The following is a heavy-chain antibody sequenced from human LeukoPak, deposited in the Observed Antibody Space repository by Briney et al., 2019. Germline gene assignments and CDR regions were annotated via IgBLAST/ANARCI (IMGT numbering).Heavy chain of an antibody. J-gene: IGHJ5*02. D-gene: IGHD2-2*01. CDR3: ARDAAVVVPAAPNWFDP. CDR2: IYHSGST. V-gene: IGHV4-38-2*02. Sequence: SETLSLTCTVSGYSISSGYYWGWIRQPPGKGLEWIWSIYHSGSTYYNPSLKSRVTISVDTSKNQFSLKLSSVTAADTAVYYCARDAAVVVPAAPNWFDPWGQGTLVTVSS. CDR1: GYSISSGYY.